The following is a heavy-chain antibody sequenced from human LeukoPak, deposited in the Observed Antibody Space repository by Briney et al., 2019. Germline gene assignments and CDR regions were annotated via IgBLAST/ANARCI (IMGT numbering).Heavy chain of an antibody. J-gene: IGHJ4*02. CDR2: INAGNGNT. CDR3: ARGRWTAHTVGYYFDS. D-gene: IGHD2-21*02. Sequence: GAPVKVSCKASGYTFTSYAINWVRQAPGQRLEWMGWINAGNGNTKYSQEFQGRVTITRDTSANTAYMELSSLRSEDMAVYYCARGRWTAHTVGYYFDSWGQGTLVTVSS. CDR1: GYTFTSYA. V-gene: IGHV1-3*03.